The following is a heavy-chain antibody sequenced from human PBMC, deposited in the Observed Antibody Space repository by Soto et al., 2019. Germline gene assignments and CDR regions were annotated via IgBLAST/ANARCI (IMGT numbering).Heavy chain of an antibody. CDR3: ARTKYSSSWFNWFDP. CDR2: IYYSGST. Sequence: PSETLSLTCTVSGGSISSSSYYWGWIRQPPGKGLEWIGSIYYSGSTYYNPSLKSRVTISVDTFKNQFSLKLSSVTAADTAVYYCARTKYSSSWFNWFDPWGQGTLVTVSS. D-gene: IGHD6-13*01. V-gene: IGHV4-39*01. CDR1: GGSISSSSYY. J-gene: IGHJ5*02.